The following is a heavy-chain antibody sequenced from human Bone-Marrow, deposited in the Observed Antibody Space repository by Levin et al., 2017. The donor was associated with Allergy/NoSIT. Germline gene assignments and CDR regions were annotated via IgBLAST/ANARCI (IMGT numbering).Heavy chain of an antibody. Sequence: TSETLSLTCAVYGGSFSGYYWSWIRQPPGKGLEWIGEINHSGSTNYNPSLKSRVTISVDTSKNQFSLKLSSVTAADTAVYYCARGPGYDYIWGSYRIDAFDIWGQGTMVTVSS. V-gene: IGHV4-34*01. J-gene: IGHJ3*02. CDR1: GGSFSGYY. CDR2: INHSGST. CDR3: ARGPGYDYIWGSYRIDAFDI. D-gene: IGHD3-16*02.